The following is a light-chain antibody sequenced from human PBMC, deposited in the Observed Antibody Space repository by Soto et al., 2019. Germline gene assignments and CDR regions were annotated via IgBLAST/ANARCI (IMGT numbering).Light chain of an antibody. V-gene: IGKV3-11*01. CDR2: DAS. Sequence: EIVLTQSPATLSLSPGERATLSCRASQSVSTYLAWYQQRPGQAPRLLIYDASKRATDIPARFSGSGSGTDFTLTISSLEPEDFAVYYCQEGSNWPPPITFGQGTRLE. CDR1: QSVSTY. CDR3: QEGSNWPPPIT. J-gene: IGKJ5*01.